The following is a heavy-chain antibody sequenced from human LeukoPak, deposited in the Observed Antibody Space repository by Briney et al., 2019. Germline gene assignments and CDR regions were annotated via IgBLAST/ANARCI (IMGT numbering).Heavy chain of an antibody. Sequence: GGSLRLSCAASGFTFSSYGMSWVRQAPGKGLEWVSAISGSGGSTYYADSVKGRFTISRDNSKNTLYLQMNSLRAEDTAVYYCAKRGSNEGYYFDYWGQGTLVTVSS. CDR3: AKRGSNEGYYFDY. CDR1: GFTFSSYG. CDR2: ISGSGGST. D-gene: IGHD3-16*01. V-gene: IGHV3-23*01. J-gene: IGHJ4*02.